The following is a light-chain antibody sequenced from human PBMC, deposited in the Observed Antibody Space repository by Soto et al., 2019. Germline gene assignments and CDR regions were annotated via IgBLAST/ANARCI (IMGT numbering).Light chain of an antibody. CDR3: LSKTSTISYV. CDR1: TXDVGGYNY. V-gene: IGLV2-14*01. J-gene: IGLJ1*01. CDR2: EVS. Sequence: QSALAQPASVSGSPGQSIAISCTGTTXDVGGYNYVSWYQQHPGKVPKLLIHEVSNRPSGVSNRFSGSKSGNTASLTISGLQAEDEADYYCLSKTSTISYVFGTGTKVTVL.